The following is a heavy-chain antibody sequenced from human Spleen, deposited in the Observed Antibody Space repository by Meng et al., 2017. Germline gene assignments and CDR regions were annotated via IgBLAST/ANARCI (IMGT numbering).Heavy chain of an antibody. CDR1: RYTFPDYW. CDR2: INPKSGDT. D-gene: IGHD6-13*01. CDR3: ARDEDISAAGKLFGDY. J-gene: IGHJ4*02. V-gene: IGHV1-2*06. Sequence: QVRLDPAWSELTYPGASVTVSCKVSRYTFPDYWLPWVRRAPGHGLEWMGRINPKSGDTHYAQRFQGRVPMTGDTSISTAYMELSGLRSDDTAMYYCARDEDISAAGKLFGDYWGQGTLVTVSS.